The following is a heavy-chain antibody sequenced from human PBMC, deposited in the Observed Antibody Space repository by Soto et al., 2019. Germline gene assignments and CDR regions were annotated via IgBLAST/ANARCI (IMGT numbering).Heavy chain of an antibody. J-gene: IGHJ6*02. V-gene: IGHV3-13*05. CDR1: GFTFSSYD. Sequence: PGGSLRLSCAASGFTFSSYDMHRVRQATGKGLEWVSAIGTAGDPYYPGSVKGRFTISRENAKNSLYLQMNSLRAGDTAVYYCARAKAARPGYYYYGMDVWGQGTTVTVSS. CDR3: ARAKAARPGYYYYGMDV. CDR2: IGTAGDP. D-gene: IGHD6-13*01.